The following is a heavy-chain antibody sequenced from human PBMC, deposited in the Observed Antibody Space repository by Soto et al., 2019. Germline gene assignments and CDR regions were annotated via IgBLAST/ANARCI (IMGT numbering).Heavy chain of an antibody. Sequence: ASVKVSCKASGYTFTGYYMHWVRQAPGQGLEWMGWINPNSGGTNYAQKFQGWVTMTRDTSISTAYMELSRLRSDDTAVYYCARGMVRGAIRENYYAMDVWGQGPTVTV. CDR1: GYTFTGYY. V-gene: IGHV1-2*04. D-gene: IGHD3-10*01. CDR2: INPNSGGT. J-gene: IGHJ6*02. CDR3: ARGMVRGAIRENYYAMDV.